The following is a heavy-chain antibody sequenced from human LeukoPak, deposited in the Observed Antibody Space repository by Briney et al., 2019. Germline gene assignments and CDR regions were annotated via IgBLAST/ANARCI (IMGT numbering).Heavy chain of an antibody. Sequence: ASVKVSCKASGGTFSSYAISWVRQAPGQGLEWMGRIIPIFGIANYAQKFQGRVTITADKSTSTAYMELSSLRSEDTAVYYCARDIYDFLSGYVHPYYLHYGAKGPLATV. J-gene: IGHJ4*02. CDR1: GGTFSSYA. V-gene: IGHV1-69*04. CDR2: IIPIFGIA. CDR3: ARDIYDFLSGYVHPYYLHY. D-gene: IGHD3-9*01.